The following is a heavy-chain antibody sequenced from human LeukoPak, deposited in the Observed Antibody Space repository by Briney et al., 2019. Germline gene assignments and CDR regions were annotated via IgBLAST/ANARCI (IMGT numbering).Heavy chain of an antibody. CDR1: GGSISSYY. CDR3: ARSPTYWSESNGYPRGYDY. D-gene: IGHD3-22*01. Sequence: KPSETLSLTCSVSGGSISSYYWTWIRQPPGKGLEWIGYIYYSGDTNYNASLKSRVTISLDTSKNQFSLKLSSVTAADTAVYYCARSPTYWSESNGYPRGYDYWGQGTLVTVSS. J-gene: IGHJ4*02. CDR2: IYYSGDT. V-gene: IGHV4-59*01.